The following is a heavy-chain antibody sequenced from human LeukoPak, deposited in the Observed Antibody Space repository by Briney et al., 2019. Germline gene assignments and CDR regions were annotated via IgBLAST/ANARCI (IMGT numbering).Heavy chain of an antibody. V-gene: IGHV1-2*06. CDR1: GYTFTGYY. J-gene: IGHJ4*02. CDR2: INPNNGGT. D-gene: IGHD1-7*01. Sequence: GASVKVSCKASGYTFTGYYMHWVRQAPGQGLEWMGRINPNNGGTKYAQKFQGRVTMTRDTSISTAYMELSSLRSEDTAVYYCARVRTGTAHFDYWGQGTLATVSS. CDR3: ARVRTGTAHFDY.